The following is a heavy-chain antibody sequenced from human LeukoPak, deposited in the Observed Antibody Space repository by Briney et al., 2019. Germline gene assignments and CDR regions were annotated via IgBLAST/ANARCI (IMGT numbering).Heavy chain of an antibody. D-gene: IGHD3-9*01. CDR3: AAGLPHDWLPTDY. Sequence: ASVKVPCKVSGYTLTELSMHWVRQAPGKGLEWMGAFDPEDGETIYAQKFQGRVTMTEDTSTDTAYMELSSLRSEDTAVYYCAAGLPHDWLPTDYWGQGTLVTVSS. V-gene: IGHV1-24*01. CDR2: FDPEDGET. J-gene: IGHJ4*02. CDR1: GYTLTELS.